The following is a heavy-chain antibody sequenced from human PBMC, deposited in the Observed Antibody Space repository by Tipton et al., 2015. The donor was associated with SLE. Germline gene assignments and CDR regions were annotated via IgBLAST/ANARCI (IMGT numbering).Heavy chain of an antibody. CDR1: GGSISRNNW. D-gene: IGHD3-22*01. Sequence: TLSLTCAVFGGSISRNNWWSWVRQPPGKGLEWIGEIYHSGSTNYNPSLKSRVTISVDKSKNQFSLNLTSVTAADTAVYYCARNYYTSGGLNWFDPWGQGTLVTVSS. CDR2: IYHSGST. J-gene: IGHJ5*02. CDR3: ARNYYTSGGLNWFDP. V-gene: IGHV4-4*02.